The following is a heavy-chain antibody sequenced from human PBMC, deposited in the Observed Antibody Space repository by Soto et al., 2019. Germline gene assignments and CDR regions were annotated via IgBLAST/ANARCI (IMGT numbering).Heavy chain of an antibody. CDR2: IYTSGST. CDR1: GGSISSYY. D-gene: IGHD3-3*01. CDR3: ARDYDFWSGYNYGMDV. J-gene: IGHJ6*02. V-gene: IGHV4-4*07. Sequence: SETLSLTCTVSGGSISSYYWSWIRQPAGKGLEWIGRIYTSGSTNYNPSLKSRVTMSVDTSKNQFSLKLSSVTAADTAVYYCARDYDFWSGYNYGMDVWGQGTTVTVSS.